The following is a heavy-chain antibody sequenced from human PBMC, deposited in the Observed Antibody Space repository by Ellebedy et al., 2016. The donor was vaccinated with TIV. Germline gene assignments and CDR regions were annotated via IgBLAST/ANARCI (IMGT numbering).Heavy chain of an antibody. CDR3: ARGSRNSNWPPASDS. V-gene: IGHV4-59*01. Sequence: MPSETLSLTCTVSGGSISSYYWTWIRQPPGEGLEWIGYVSYSGSTNYNPSLRGRVTISLDTSKNQFSLHVSSVTAADTAVYYCARGSRNSNWPPASDSWGQGTLVTVSS. D-gene: IGHD4-11*01. CDR2: VSYSGST. CDR1: GGSISSYY. J-gene: IGHJ4*02.